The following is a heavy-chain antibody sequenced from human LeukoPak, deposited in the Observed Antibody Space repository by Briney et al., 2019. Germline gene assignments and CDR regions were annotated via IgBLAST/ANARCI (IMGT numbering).Heavy chain of an antibody. CDR2: ISYDGSNK. D-gene: IGHD3-22*01. J-gene: IGHJ4*02. CDR1: GFTFSSYG. Sequence: GGSLRLSCAASGFTFSSYGMHWVRQAPGKGLEWVAVISYDGSNKYYADSVKGRFTISRDNSKNTLYLQMNSLRAEDTALYYCAKDIIPGRAAAYYYDSSGCFDYWGQGTLVTVSS. V-gene: IGHV3-30*18. CDR3: AKDIIPGRAAAYYYDSSGCFDY.